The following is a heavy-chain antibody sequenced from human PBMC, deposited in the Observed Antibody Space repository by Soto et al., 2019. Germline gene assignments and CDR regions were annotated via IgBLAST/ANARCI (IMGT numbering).Heavy chain of an antibody. CDR1: GGTFSSYT. V-gene: IGHV1-69*02. D-gene: IGHD5-12*01. Sequence: QVQLVQSGAEVKQPGSSVKVSCKASGGTFSSYTISWVRQAPGQGLEWMGRIIPILGIANYAQKFQGRVTITADKSTSTAYMELSSLRSEDTAVYYCASTNSGYDYYFDYWGQGTLVTVSS. J-gene: IGHJ4*02. CDR3: ASTNSGYDYYFDY. CDR2: IIPILGIA.